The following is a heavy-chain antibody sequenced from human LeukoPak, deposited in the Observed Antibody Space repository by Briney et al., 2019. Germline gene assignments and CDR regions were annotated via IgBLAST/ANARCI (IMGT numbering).Heavy chain of an antibody. CDR2: IYPGDSDT. J-gene: IGHJ4*02. V-gene: IGHV5-51*01. CDR1: GYNFTNYW. Sequence: GESLRISCKDSGYNFTNYWIGWVRQMPGKGLEWMGIIYPGDSDTRYSPSFQGQVTISADKSISTAYLQWSGLKASDTAMYYCARQAIEGATKSNFDYWGQGTLVTVSS. CDR3: ARQAIEGATKSNFDY. D-gene: IGHD1-26*01.